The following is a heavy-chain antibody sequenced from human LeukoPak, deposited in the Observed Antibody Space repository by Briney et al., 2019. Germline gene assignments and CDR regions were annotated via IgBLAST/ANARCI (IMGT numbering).Heavy chain of an antibody. CDR2: IYASGST. J-gene: IGHJ4*02. V-gene: IGHV4-61*02. D-gene: IGHD2-2*01. CDR1: GGSISSGSYY. Sequence: PSQTLSLICTVSGGSISSGSYYWTWIRQPAGKGVEWIGSIYASGSTNYNPSLKSRVTISVDTSKNQFSLKLSSVTAADTAVYYCARDEPFPENCSSTSCSPGGDYSNYVLGYWGQGTLVTVSS. CDR3: ARDEPFPENCSSTSCSPGGDYSNYVLGY.